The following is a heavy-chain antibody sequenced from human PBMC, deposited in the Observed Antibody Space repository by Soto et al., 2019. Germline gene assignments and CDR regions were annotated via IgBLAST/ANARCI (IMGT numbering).Heavy chain of an antibody. V-gene: IGHV3-23*01. CDR1: GFTFSSYA. CDR2: ISGSGGST. Sequence: EVQLLESGGGLVQPGGSLRLSCAASGFTFSSYAMSWVRQAPGKGLEWVSAISGSGGSTYYADSVKGRFTISRDNSKNTRYLQMSSVRAEDTPVYNCAKTPLCDYNWGSPHYWGQGTLVTVSS. CDR3: AKTPLCDYNWGSPHY. J-gene: IGHJ4*02. D-gene: IGHD3-16*01.